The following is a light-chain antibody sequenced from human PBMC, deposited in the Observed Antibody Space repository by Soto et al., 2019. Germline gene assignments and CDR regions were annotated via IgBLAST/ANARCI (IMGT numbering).Light chain of an antibody. Sequence: ILLTHSPGTLSVSPVEIATLSSRASQSVSSSYLAWYQQKPGQAPRLLLYGASTRATGIPVRFSGSGFGTEFTLTISSLQSEDFAVYYCQQYKNWPLFGQGTRLEIK. CDR1: QSVSSSY. CDR2: GAS. CDR3: QQYKNWPL. J-gene: IGKJ5*01. V-gene: IGKV3-15*01.